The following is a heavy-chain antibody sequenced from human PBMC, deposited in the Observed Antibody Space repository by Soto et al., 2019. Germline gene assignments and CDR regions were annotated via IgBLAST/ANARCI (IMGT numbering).Heavy chain of an antibody. V-gene: IGHV1-18*01. CDR3: ARSGNYYDSSGYYYGYYYGMDV. Sequence: ASVKFSCKASGYTFTSYGISWVRQAPGQWLEWMGWISAYNFTTNYAQKLQGIVTMTTDTSTGTAYMELRSLRSDDTAVYYCARSGNYYDSSGYYYGYYYGMDVWGQGTTVTVSS. CDR2: ISAYNFTT. J-gene: IGHJ6*02. D-gene: IGHD3-22*01. CDR1: GYTFTSYG.